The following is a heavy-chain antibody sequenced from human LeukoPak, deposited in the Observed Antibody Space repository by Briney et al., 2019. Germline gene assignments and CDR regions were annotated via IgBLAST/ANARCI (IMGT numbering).Heavy chain of an antibody. CDR2: IGASGDNT. D-gene: IGHD1-26*01. Sequence: GGSLRLSCAASGFTFSTYAMNWVRQAPGKGLEWVSSIGASGDNTYYAESVKGRFAISRDNSKNTLYLQMNSLRAEDTGVFYCVKDESGSYAFDYWGQGTLVTVSS. V-gene: IGHV3-23*01. CDR3: VKDESGSYAFDY. J-gene: IGHJ4*02. CDR1: GFTFSTYA.